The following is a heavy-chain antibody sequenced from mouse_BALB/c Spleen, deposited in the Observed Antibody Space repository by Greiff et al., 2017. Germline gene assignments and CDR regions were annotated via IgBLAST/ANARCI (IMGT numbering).Heavy chain of an antibody. D-gene: IGHD2-3*01. V-gene: IGHV1-7*01. J-gene: IGHJ3*01. CDR3: ARNGGYFAWFAY. CDR1: GYTFTSYW. CDR2: INPSTGYT. Sequence: QVQLKQSGAELAKPGASVKMSCKASGYTFTSYWMHWVKQRPGQGLEWIGYINPSTGYTEYNQKFKDKATLTADKSSSTAYMQLSSLTSEDSAVYYCARNGGYFAWFAYWGQGTLVTVSA.